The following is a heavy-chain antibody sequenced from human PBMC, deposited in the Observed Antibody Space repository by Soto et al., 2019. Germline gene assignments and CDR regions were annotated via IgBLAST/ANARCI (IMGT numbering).Heavy chain of an antibody. D-gene: IGHD1-26*01. CDR2: ISAYNGNT. J-gene: IGHJ3*02. CDR1: GYTFSSSS. V-gene: IGHV1-18*04. Sequence: ASVQVTRPRCGYTFSSSSMICGRQGPGQGLEWMGWISAYNGNTNYAQKLQGRVTMTTDTSTSTAYMELRSLRSDDTAVYYCASGLWGGATAFDIWGQGTMVTVSS. CDR3: ASGLWGGATAFDI.